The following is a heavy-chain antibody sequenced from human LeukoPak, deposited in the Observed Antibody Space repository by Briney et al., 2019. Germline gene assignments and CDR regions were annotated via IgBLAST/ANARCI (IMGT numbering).Heavy chain of an antibody. J-gene: IGHJ4*02. V-gene: IGHV4-34*01. CDR1: GGSFSGYY. Sequence: SETLSLTCAVYGGSFSGYYWSWIRQPPGKGLEWIGEINHSGSANYNPSLKSRVTISVDTSKNQFSLKLSSVTAADTAVYYCATYYYDSSGPAGGLFDYWGQGTLVTVSS. CDR3: ATYYYDSSGPAGGLFDY. D-gene: IGHD3-22*01. CDR2: INHSGSA.